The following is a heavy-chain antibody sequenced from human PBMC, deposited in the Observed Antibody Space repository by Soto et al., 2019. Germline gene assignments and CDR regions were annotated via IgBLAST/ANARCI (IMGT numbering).Heavy chain of an antibody. V-gene: IGHV4-34*01. CDR1: GGSFSGYY. CDR3: ARGSRVDDYVWGSYRYRPQGYYYYGMDV. CDR2: INHSGST. J-gene: IGHJ6*02. Sequence: QVQLQQWGAGLLKPSETLSLTCAVYGGSFSGYYWSWIGQPPGKGLEWIGEINHSGSTNYNPSLKSRVTISVDTSKNQFSLKLSSVTAADTAVYYCARGSRVDDYVWGSYRYRPQGYYYYGMDVWGQGTTVTVSS. D-gene: IGHD3-16*02.